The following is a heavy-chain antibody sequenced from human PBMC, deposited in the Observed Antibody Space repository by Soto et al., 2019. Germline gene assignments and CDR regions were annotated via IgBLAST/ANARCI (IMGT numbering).Heavy chain of an antibody. CDR2: ICYNDIT. D-gene: IGHD2-2*01. CDR1: GASIDDDC. J-gene: IGHJ3*01. CDR3: ARASSSNLVCDK. V-gene: IGHV4-59*01. Sequence: ETLSLTCAVSGASIDDDCWTGIRQSPGKGLEWIGNICYNDITKYSTSLQSRVTITRDVSKNQFSLSLTSVTASDTAVYYCARASSSNLVCDKWGQGTRVTVSS.